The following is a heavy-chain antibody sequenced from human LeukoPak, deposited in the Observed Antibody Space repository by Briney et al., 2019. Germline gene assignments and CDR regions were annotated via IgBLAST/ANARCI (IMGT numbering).Heavy chain of an antibody. V-gene: IGHV3-7*01. CDR1: GFTFSSQW. CDR3: ARDRAYQYYDLLTGYYYYYGLDV. J-gene: IGHJ6*02. D-gene: IGHD3-9*01. Sequence: PGGSLRLSCAAPGFTFSSQWMSWVRQAPGKGLEWVGNIKEDGSEKYYVDSVKGRFTISRDNANNSLYLQMNSLRAEDTAVYFCARDRAYQYYDLLTGYYYYYGLDVWGQGTTVTVSS. CDR2: IKEDGSEK.